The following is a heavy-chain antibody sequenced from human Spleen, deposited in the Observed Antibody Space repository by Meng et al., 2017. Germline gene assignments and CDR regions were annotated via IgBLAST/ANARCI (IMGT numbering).Heavy chain of an antibody. V-gene: IGHV3-74*01. Sequence: GGSLRLSCAASGFTFSSYWMHWVRQAPGKGLVWVSRINSDGSSTNYGDSVKGRFTISRDNGRNTLYLQMNSLRAEDTAVYYCVGVTVYGNHYDMDVWGQGTTVTVSS. D-gene: IGHD4-11*01. CDR1: GFTFSSYW. CDR2: INSDGSST. J-gene: IGHJ6*02. CDR3: VGVTVYGNHYDMDV.